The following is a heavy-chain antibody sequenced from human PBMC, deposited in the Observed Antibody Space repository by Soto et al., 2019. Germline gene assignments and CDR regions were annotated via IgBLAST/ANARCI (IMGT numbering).Heavy chain of an antibody. CDR2: MNPNSGNT. Sequence: QVQLVQSGAEVKKPGASVKVSCKASGYTFTSYDINWVRQATGQGLEWMGWMNPNSGNTGYPQKFQGRVTMTRNTSISTAYMELSSLRFEDTAVYYCARSPPRVERNNYAGGSFDPWGQGTLVTVSS. V-gene: IGHV1-8*01. D-gene: IGHD4-4*01. CDR1: GYTFTSYD. J-gene: IGHJ5*02. CDR3: ARSPPRVERNNYAGGSFDP.